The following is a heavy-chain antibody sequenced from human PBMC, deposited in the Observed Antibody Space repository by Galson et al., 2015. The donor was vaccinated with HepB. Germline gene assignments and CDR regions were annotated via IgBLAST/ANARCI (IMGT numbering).Heavy chain of an antibody. CDR3: ARVPIPRIAAAGRQDY. V-gene: IGHV1-18*01. CDR1: GYTFTSYG. Sequence: QSGAEVKKPGASVKVSCKASGYTFTSYGISWVRQAPGQGLKWMGWISAYNGNTNYAQKLQGRVTMTTDTSTSTAYMELRSLRSDDTAVYYCARVPIPRIAAAGRQDYWGQGTLVTVSS. J-gene: IGHJ4*02. D-gene: IGHD6-13*01. CDR2: ISAYNGNT.